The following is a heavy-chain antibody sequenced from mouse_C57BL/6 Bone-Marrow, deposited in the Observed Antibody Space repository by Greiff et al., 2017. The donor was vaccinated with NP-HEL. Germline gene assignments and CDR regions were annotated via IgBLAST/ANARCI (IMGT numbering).Heavy chain of an antibody. CDR1: GYTFTDYY. CDR2: INPYNGGT. CDR3: AREGGLGDFDY. D-gene: IGHD2-13*01. Sequence: VQLQQSGPVLVKPGASVKMSCKASGYTFTDYYMNWVKQSHGKSLEWIGVINPYNGGTSYNQKFKGKATLTVDKSSSTAYMELNSLTSEDSAVYYSAREGGLGDFDYWGQGTTLTVSS. V-gene: IGHV1-19*01. J-gene: IGHJ2*01.